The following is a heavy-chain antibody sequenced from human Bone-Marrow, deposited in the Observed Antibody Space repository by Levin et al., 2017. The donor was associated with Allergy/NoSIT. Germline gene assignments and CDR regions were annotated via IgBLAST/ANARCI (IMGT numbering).Heavy chain of an antibody. CDR2: IKPDGSEK. J-gene: IGHJ4*02. CDR3: ARGTSGWPGVDY. Sequence: LSLTCAASGFTFSLYWMAWVRQAPGKGLEWVANIKPDGSEKYYVDSMKGRFTISRDNAENSLYLQMNSLRAEDTAIYYCARGTSGWPGVDYWGQGTLVNVSS. V-gene: IGHV3-7*01. CDR1: GFTFSLYW. D-gene: IGHD6-19*01.